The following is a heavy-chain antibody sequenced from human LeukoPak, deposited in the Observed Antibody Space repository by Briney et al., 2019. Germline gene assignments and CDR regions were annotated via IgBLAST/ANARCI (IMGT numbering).Heavy chain of an antibody. Sequence: SETLSLTCTVSGGSMNTYFWSWIRQPPGKGLEWISHIHYSGSTTYNPSLKSRVTISVDVSKNQFSLKLSSVTAADTAVYYCARHKTGGTYPLDYWGQGTLVTVSS. J-gene: IGHJ4*02. V-gene: IGHV4-59*08. CDR2: IHYSGST. CDR3: ARHKTGGTYPLDY. D-gene: IGHD1-26*01. CDR1: GGSMNTYF.